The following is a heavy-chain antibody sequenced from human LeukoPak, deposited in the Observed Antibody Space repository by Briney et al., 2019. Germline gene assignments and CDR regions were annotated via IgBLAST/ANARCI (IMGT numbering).Heavy chain of an antibody. CDR3: ARGVRGVIEIDY. CDR2: ISSSGSTI. J-gene: IGHJ4*02. D-gene: IGHD3-10*01. Sequence: GGSLRLSCAASGFTFSSYEMNWVRQAPGKGLEWVSYISSSGSTIYYADSVKGRFTISRDNAKNSLYLQMNSLRAEDTAVYYCARGVRGVIEIDYWGQGTLVTVSS. V-gene: IGHV3-48*03. CDR1: GFTFSSYE.